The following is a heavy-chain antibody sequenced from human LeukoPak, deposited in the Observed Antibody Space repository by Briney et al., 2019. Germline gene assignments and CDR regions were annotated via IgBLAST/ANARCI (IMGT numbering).Heavy chain of an antibody. J-gene: IGHJ4*02. Sequence: ASVKVSCKASGYTFTSYGISWVRQAPGQGLEWMGWITAYNGNTKYAQKLQGRVTMTTDTSTSSAYMELRSLRSDDTAEYYCARDIVVVPTAMWGYWGQGTLVTVSS. V-gene: IGHV1-18*01. CDR1: GYTFTSYG. CDR3: ARDIVVVPTAMWGY. D-gene: IGHD2-2*01. CDR2: ITAYNGNT.